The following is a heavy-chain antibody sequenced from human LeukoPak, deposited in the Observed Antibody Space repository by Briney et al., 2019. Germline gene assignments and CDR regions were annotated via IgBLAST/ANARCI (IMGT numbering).Heavy chain of an antibody. D-gene: IGHD5-24*01. CDR1: GFTFSSYT. CDR2: ISYDGNNK. Sequence: GRSLRLSCAASGFTFSSYTMHWVRQAPGKGLEWVAVISYDGNNKYYADSVKGRFTISRDNSKNTLYLQMSSLRDEDTAVYYCAREMTTTETFDSWGQGTLVTVSS. J-gene: IGHJ4*02. V-gene: IGHV3-30-3*01. CDR3: AREMTTTETFDS.